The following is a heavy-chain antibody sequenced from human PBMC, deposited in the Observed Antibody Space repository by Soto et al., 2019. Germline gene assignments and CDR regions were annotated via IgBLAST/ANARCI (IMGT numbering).Heavy chain of an antibody. Sequence: NPSETLSLTCTVSGGSISSGGYYWSWIRQHPGKGLEWIGYIYYSGSTYYNPSLKSRVTISVDTSKNQFSLKLSSVTAADTAVYYCARAAPITGTPGDDNHDFDYWGQGTLVTVSS. CDR2: IYYSGST. V-gene: IGHV4-31*03. CDR3: ARAAPITGTPGDDNHDFDY. D-gene: IGHD1-20*01. CDR1: GGSISSGGYY. J-gene: IGHJ4*02.